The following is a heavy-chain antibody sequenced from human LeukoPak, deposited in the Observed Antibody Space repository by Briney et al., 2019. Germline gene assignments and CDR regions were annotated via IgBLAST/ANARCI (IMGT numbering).Heavy chain of an antibody. Sequence: PGGSLILSCAASGFSVSRNYMSWVRQAPGKGLEWVSVIYSGGSTYYADSVKGRFTISRDNSKNTLYLQMNSLRAEDTAVYYCARSGSLLLFDYWGQGTLVTVSS. CDR2: IYSGGST. J-gene: IGHJ4*02. CDR1: GFSVSRNY. CDR3: ARSGSLLLFDY. D-gene: IGHD1-26*01. V-gene: IGHV3-66*01.